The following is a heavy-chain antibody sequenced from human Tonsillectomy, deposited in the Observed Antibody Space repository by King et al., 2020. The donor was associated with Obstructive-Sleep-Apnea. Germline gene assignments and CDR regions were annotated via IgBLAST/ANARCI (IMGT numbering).Heavy chain of an antibody. J-gene: IGHJ3*02. CDR1: GGSISSYY. V-gene: IGHV4-59*08. CDR3: ARHNVLIAVAGPDAFDI. CDR2: IYYSGST. Sequence: QLQESGPGLVKPSETLSLTCTVSGGSISSYYWSWIRQPPGKGLEWIGYIYYSGSTNYNPSLKSRVTISVDTSKNQFSLKLSSVTAADTAVYYCARHNVLIAVAGPDAFDIWGQGTMVTVSS. D-gene: IGHD6-19*01.